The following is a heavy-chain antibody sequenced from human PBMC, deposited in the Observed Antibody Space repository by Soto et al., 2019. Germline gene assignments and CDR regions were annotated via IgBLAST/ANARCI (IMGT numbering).Heavy chain of an antibody. V-gene: IGHV3-11*01. CDR1: GFSFSAYY. Sequence: PGGSLRLSCAASGFSFSAYYMGWIRQAPGKGLDWVSYISSSGNTIYYADSVKGRFTISRDNAKNSLYLQMNSLRAEDTAVYYCARTWIGITMIPYGLYWGLGTLVTVSS. CDR2: ISSSGNTI. D-gene: IGHD3-22*01. CDR3: ARTWIGITMIPYGLY. J-gene: IGHJ4*02.